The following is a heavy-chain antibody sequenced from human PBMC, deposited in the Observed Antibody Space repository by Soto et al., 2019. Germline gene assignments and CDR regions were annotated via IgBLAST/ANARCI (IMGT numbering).Heavy chain of an antibody. Sequence: QVQLVQSGAEVKKPGSSVKVSCKASGGTFSSYAISWVRQAPGQGLEWMGGIIPIFGTANYAQKFQGRVTITADESTSTAYMELSSLRSEDTAVYYCARAKFEPPTPDYYYGMDVWGQGTTVTVSS. D-gene: IGHD3-10*02. V-gene: IGHV1-69*01. J-gene: IGHJ6*02. CDR2: IIPIFGTA. CDR3: ARAKFEPPTPDYYYGMDV. CDR1: GGTFSSYA.